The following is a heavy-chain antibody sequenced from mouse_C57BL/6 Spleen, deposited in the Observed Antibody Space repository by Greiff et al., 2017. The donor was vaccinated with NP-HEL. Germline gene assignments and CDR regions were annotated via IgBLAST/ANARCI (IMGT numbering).Heavy chain of an antibody. V-gene: IGHV1-59*01. CDR3: ARSYGNYYYAMDY. CDR2: IDPSASYT. D-gene: IGHD2-1*01. J-gene: IGHJ4*01. Sequence: QVQLQQPGAELVRPGTSVKLSCKASGYTFTSYWMHWVKQRPGQGLEWIGVIDPSASYTNYNQKFKGKATLTVDTSSSTAYMQLSSLTSEDSAVYYCARSYGNYYYAMDYWGQGTSVTVSS. CDR1: GYTFTSYW.